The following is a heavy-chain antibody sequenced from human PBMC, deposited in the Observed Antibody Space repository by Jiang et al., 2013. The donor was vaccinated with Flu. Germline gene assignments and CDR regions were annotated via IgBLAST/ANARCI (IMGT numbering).Heavy chain of an antibody. V-gene: IGHV5-51*01. CDR1: GYTFTNYW. Sequence: GAEVKKPGESLKISCRGFGYTFTNYWIAWVRQMPGKGLEWMGIIYPGDSETRYSPSFQGQVTISADKASNIAYLQWTGLKASDSAMYFCARGANIQTWPHPEYWGQGTLVTVSS. D-gene: IGHD1-1*01. CDR2: IYPGDSET. CDR3: ARGANIQTWPHPEY. J-gene: IGHJ4*02.